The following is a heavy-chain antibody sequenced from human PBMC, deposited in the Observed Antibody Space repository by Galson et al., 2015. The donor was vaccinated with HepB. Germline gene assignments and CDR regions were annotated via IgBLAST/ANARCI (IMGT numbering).Heavy chain of an antibody. D-gene: IGHD2-15*01. CDR3: AREGSGSGGSCYSCWYFDL. V-gene: IGHV4-31*03. J-gene: IGHJ2*01. Sequence: QVQLQESGPGLVKPSQTLSLTCTVSGGSISSGGYYWSWIRQHPGKGLEWIGYIYYSGSTYYNPSLKSRVTISVDTSKNQFSLKLSSVTAADTAVYYCAREGSGSGGSCYSCWYFDLWGRGTLVTVSS. CDR1: GGSISSGGYY. CDR2: IYYSGST.